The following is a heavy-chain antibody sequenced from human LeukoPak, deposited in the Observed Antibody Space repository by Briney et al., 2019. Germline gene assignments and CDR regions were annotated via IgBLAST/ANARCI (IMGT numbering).Heavy chain of an antibody. CDR3: AKLGIGFGEFDQTYYMDV. J-gene: IGHJ6*03. D-gene: IGHD3-10*01. CDR1: GFTFSSYA. CDR2: ISGSGGST. Sequence: GGSLRLSCAASGFTFSSYAMSWVRQAPGKGLEWVSAISGSGGSTYYADSVKGRFTISRDNSKNTLYLQMNSLRAEDTAVYYCAKLGIGFGEFDQTYYMDVWAKGTTVTVSS. V-gene: IGHV3-23*01.